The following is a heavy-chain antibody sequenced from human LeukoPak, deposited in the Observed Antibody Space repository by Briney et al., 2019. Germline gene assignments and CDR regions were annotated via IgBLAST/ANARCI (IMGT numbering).Heavy chain of an antibody. CDR3: AKDPSETKITTWGNLYNYYYMDV. J-gene: IGHJ6*03. Sequence: GGPLRLSCAASGFPFSSQRMHWVRQAPGRGREWGAFILYEGRNKYYADSVKGRFTISRENYKNTLYLQMNSLRGEDTAVYYCAKDPSETKITTWGNLYNYYYMDVWGKGTTVTVSS. D-gene: IGHD4-11*01. CDR1: GFPFSSQR. V-gene: IGHV3-30*02. CDR2: ILYEGRNK.